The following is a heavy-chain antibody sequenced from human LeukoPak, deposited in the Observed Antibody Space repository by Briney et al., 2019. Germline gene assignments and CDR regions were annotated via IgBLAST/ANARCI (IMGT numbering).Heavy chain of an antibody. Sequence: GGSLRLSCAASGCTFSNNYMNWVHQAPGKGLEWIGGINRNGSRTHYADYVKGGFIISRDNSRHTRYLQTNSLRAEDTAGYYCVRMQTNEGGYVFFFDFWGQGTLVTVSS. V-gene: IGHV3-35*01. CDR1: GCTFSNNY. CDR3: VRMQTNEGGYVFFFDF. D-gene: IGHD5-12*01. CDR2: INRNGSRT. J-gene: IGHJ4*02.